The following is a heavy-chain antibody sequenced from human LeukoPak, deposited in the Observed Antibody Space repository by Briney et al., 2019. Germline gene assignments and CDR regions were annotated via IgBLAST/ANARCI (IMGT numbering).Heavy chain of an antibody. CDR3: ARDKALRYYGMDV. J-gene: IGHJ6*02. V-gene: IGHV1-69*04. CDR2: IIPILGIA. D-gene: IGHD4-17*01. CDR1: GYTFTSYY. Sequence: SVKVSCKASGYTFTSYYMHWVRQAPGQGLEWMGRIIPILGIANYAQKFQGRVTITADKSTSTAYMELSSLRSEDTAVYYCARDKALRYYGMDVWGQGTTVTVSS.